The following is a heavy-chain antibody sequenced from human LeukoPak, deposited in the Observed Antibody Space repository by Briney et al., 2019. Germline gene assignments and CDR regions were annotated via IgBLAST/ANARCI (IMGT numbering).Heavy chain of an antibody. V-gene: IGHV4-39*07. CDR1: GGSISSSSYY. J-gene: IGHJ6*02. CDR2: IYYSGST. Sequence: SETLSLTCTVSGGSISSSSYYWGWIRQPPGKGLEWIGSIYYSGSTYYNPSLKSRVTISVDTSKSQVSLNLRSVTAADTAVYYCARNNWSIDYGIDVWGQGTTVIVSS. CDR3: ARNNWSIDYGIDV. D-gene: IGHD1-20*01.